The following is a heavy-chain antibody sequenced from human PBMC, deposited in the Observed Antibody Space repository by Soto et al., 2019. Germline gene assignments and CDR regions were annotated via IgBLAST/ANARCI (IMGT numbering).Heavy chain of an antibody. CDR1: GGSISSGDYY. J-gene: IGHJ6*02. D-gene: IGHD5-18*01. Sequence: SETLSLTCTVSGGSISSGDYYWSSIRQPPGKGLEWIGYIYHRGNTFYNPSLKSQISISVDTSKNQFSLKLRSVTAADTAVYYCARDSDTAVLNHYYYGMDVWGRGTTVTVSS. CDR3: ARDSDTAVLNHYYYGMDV. CDR2: IYHRGNT. V-gene: IGHV4-30-4*01.